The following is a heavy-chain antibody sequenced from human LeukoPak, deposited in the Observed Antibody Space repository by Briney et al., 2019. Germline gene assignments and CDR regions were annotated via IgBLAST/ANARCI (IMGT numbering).Heavy chain of an antibody. V-gene: IGHV3-23*01. CDR3: AKDSYRYYYDTSGYHYDY. CDR1: GFTFSSYG. Sequence: GGSLRLSCAASGFTFSSYGMNWVRQAPGKGLEWVSGISGSGGSTYYADSVKGRFTISRDNSKNTLYLQMNSLRAEDTAVYYCAKDSYRYYYDTSGYHYDYWGQGTLVTVFS. D-gene: IGHD3-22*01. J-gene: IGHJ4*02. CDR2: ISGSGGST.